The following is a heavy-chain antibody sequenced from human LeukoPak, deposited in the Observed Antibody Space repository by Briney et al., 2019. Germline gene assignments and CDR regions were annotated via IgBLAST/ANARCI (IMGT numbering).Heavy chain of an antibody. Sequence: SETLSLTCGVSGGSFSGSYWGWIRQPPGKGLEWTGEINLSGSTNYNSSPTSRVTISLDTSKNQFSLNLRSVTTADTAVYYCARVSISLFGVVTAHFDSWGQGTLVAVSS. J-gene: IGHJ4*02. CDR1: GGSFSGSY. CDR3: ARVSISLFGVVTAHFDS. D-gene: IGHD3-3*01. CDR2: INLSGST. V-gene: IGHV4-34*01.